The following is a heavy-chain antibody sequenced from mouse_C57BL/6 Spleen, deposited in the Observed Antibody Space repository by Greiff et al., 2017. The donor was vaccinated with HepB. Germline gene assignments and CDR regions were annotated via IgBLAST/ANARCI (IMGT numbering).Heavy chain of an antibody. Sequence: EVQVVESGGGLVQPKGSLKLSCAASGFTFNTYAMHWVRQAPGKGLEWVARIRSKSSNYATYYADSVKDRFTISRDDSQSMLYLQMNNLKTEDTAMYYGVRESYYYGSSYDFDYWGQGTTLTVSS. D-gene: IGHD1-1*01. J-gene: IGHJ2*01. CDR3: VRESYYYGSSYDFDY. V-gene: IGHV10-3*01. CDR1: GFTFNTYA. CDR2: IRSKSSNYAT.